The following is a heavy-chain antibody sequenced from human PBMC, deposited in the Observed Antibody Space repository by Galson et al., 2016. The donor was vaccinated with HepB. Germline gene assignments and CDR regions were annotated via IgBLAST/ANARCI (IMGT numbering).Heavy chain of an antibody. J-gene: IGHJ4*02. Sequence: SLRLSCAASGFTFNNAWTSWVRQAPGEGLEWVANIKQDASEKYYLDSLKGRFSISRDNAKNSLFLQMNNLRVEDTAIYYCARRARPYYDVLTGYLDYWGQGILVTVSS. V-gene: IGHV3-7*03. CDR2: IKQDASEK. CDR1: GFTFNNAW. D-gene: IGHD3-9*01. CDR3: ARRARPYYDVLTGYLDY.